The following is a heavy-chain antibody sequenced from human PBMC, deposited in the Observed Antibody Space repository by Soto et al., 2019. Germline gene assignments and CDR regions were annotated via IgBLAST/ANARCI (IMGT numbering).Heavy chain of an antibody. J-gene: IGHJ6*04. D-gene: IGHD3-3*01. CDR3: ARLLRFLEWFHYGMDV. CDR1: GYTFTGYY. Sequence: ASVKVSCKASGYTFTGYYMHWVRQAPGQGLEWMGWINPNSGGTNYAQKFQGRVTMTRDTSISTAYMELSRLRSDDTAVYYCARLLRFLEWFHYGMDVWCEATTVTLYS. V-gene: IGHV1-2*02. CDR2: INPNSGGT.